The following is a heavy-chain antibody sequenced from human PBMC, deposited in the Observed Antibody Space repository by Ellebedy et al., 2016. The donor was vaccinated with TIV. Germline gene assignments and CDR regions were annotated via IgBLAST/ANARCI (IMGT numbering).Heavy chain of an antibody. D-gene: IGHD3-10*01. J-gene: IGHJ5*02. CDR2: IIPNFGAV. CDR3: TTVQFGESSNWFDP. Sequence: AASVKVSCKTSGGTFINFAFSWLRQAPGQGPEWMGGIIPNFGAVDYAQKFQDRLTITTDESTSTAYMELSSLRSEDTAVYYCTTVQFGESSNWFDPWGQGTPVTVSS. V-gene: IGHV1-69*05. CDR1: GGTFINFA.